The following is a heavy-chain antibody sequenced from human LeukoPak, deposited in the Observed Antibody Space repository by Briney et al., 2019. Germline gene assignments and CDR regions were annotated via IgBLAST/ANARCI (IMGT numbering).Heavy chain of an antibody. V-gene: IGHV4-34*01. CDR1: GGSFSGYY. D-gene: IGHD2-2*01. CDR2: INHSGST. Sequence: PSETLSLTCAVYGGSFSGYYWSWIRQPPGKGLEWIGEINHSGSTNYNPSLKSRVTISVDTSKNQFSLKLSSVTAADTAVHYCARGRCSSTSCPPVPDYWGQGTLVTVSS. CDR3: ARGRCSSTSCPPVPDY. J-gene: IGHJ4*02.